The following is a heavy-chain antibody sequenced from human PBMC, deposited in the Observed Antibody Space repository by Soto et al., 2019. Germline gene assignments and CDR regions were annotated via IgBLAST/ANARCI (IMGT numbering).Heavy chain of an antibody. D-gene: IGHD4-17*01. J-gene: IGHJ4*02. Sequence: ASVKVSCKASGYTFTNYYIHWVGQAPGQVLEWMGMINPSTGSTTYAQKFQGRVTLTRDTSTSTVYMDLSSLRSEDKAVYYCARVRFTTVTTWWYFERWGQGALVTVSS. V-gene: IGHV1-46*01. CDR2: INPSTGST. CDR1: GYTFTNYY. CDR3: ARVRFTTVTTWWYFER.